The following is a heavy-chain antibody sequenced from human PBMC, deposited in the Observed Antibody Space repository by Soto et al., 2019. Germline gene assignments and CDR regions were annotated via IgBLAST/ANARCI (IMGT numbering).Heavy chain of an antibody. CDR2: IYYSGST. CDR1: GGSISSGEYY. Sequence: SETLSLTCTVSGGSISSGEYYWTWIRQPPGKGLEWIGYIYYSGSTYYNPSLKSRVTMSVDTSKNQFSLKLSSVTAADTAVYYCARHFYDSSGYLHDYNWFDPWGQGTLVTVSS. J-gene: IGHJ5*02. D-gene: IGHD3-22*01. CDR3: ARHFYDSSGYLHDYNWFDP. V-gene: IGHV4-39*01.